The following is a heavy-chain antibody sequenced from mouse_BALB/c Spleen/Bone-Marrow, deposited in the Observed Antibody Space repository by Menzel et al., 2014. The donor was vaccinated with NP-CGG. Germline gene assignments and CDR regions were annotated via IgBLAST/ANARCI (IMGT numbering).Heavy chain of an antibody. CDR3: ARKGAMITHYYAMDY. Sequence: EVQLQESGGGLVQPGGSRKLSCAASGFTFSSFGMHWVRQAPEKGLEWVAYISNGSSTIYYADTVKGRFTISRDSPKNTLFLQMTSLRSEDTAMYYCARKGAMITHYYAMDYWGQGTSVTVSS. D-gene: IGHD2-4*01. V-gene: IGHV5-17*02. J-gene: IGHJ4*01. CDR2: ISNGSSTI. CDR1: GFTFSSFG.